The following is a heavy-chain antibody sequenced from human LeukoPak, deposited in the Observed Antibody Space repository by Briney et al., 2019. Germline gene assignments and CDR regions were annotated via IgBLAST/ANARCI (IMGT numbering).Heavy chain of an antibody. CDR1: GFTFSAYG. CDR2: INAGGGGT. V-gene: IGHV3-23*01. J-gene: IGHJ4*02. Sequence: GGSLRLSCAASGFTFSAYGMSWVRQAPGKGLEWASGINAGGGGTYYADSVKGQFTISRDNSKNTLYLQMNSLRVEDTAVYYCAKRAPYSFDYWGQGTLVTVPS. CDR3: AKRAPYSFDY.